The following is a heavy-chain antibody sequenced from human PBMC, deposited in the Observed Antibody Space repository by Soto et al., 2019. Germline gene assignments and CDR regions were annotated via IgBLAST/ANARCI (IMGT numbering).Heavy chain of an antibody. CDR1: GFTYSSYW. Sequence: PGGSLRLSCAASGFTYSSYWMHWVRQAPGKGLVWVSRINTDGSYTTYADSVKGRFTISRDNVKNTLYLQMNSLGAEDTAVYYCAGRHYDILTAYYGMDVWGQGTTVTVSS. V-gene: IGHV3-74*01. J-gene: IGHJ6*02. CDR2: INTDGSYT. D-gene: IGHD3-9*01. CDR3: AGRHYDILTAYYGMDV.